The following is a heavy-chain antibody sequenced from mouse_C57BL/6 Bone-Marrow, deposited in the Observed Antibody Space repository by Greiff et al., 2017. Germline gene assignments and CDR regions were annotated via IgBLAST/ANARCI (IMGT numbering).Heavy chain of an antibody. CDR3: ATWVAPVDY. V-gene: IGHV1-69*01. CDR1: GYTFTSYW. CDR2: IDPSDSYT. D-gene: IGHD1-1*02. J-gene: IGHJ2*01. Sequence: QVQLQQSGAELVMPGASVKLSCKASGYTFTSYWMHWVKQRPGQGLEWIGEIDPSDSYTNYNQKFKGKSTLTVDKSSSTAYMQLSSLTSEDSAVYYCATWVAPVDYWGQGTTLTVSS.